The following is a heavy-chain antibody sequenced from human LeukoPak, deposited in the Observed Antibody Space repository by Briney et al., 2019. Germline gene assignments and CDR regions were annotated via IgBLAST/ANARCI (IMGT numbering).Heavy chain of an antibody. J-gene: IGHJ4*02. CDR3: ARGRSLWFGEFPWFDY. CDR1: GYTFTSYD. CDR2: MNPNSGNT. Sequence: ASVKVSCKASGYTFTSYDINWVRQATGQGLEWMGWMNPNSGNTGYAQRFQGRVTMTRNTSISTAYMELSSLRSEDTAVYYCARGRSLWFGEFPWFDYWGQGTLVTVSS. D-gene: IGHD3-10*01. V-gene: IGHV1-8*01.